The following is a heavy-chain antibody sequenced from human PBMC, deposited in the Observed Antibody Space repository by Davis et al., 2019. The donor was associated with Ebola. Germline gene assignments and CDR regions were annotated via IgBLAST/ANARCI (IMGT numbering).Heavy chain of an antibody. CDR2: ISVRSIT. V-gene: IGHV3-23*01. CDR1: GFIFSSYA. Sequence: ESPKISRAASGFIFSSYAMSWVRQAPGKGLGWVSSISVRSITYHADSVKGRFTIARDNSKNTLYLQMNSLRAEDTAVYYCAKVHPPTTVTTGWFDPWGQGTLVTVSS. CDR3: AKVHPPTTVTTGWFDP. D-gene: IGHD4-17*01. J-gene: IGHJ5*02.